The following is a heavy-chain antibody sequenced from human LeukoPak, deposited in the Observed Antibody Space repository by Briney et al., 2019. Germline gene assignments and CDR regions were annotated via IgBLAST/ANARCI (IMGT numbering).Heavy chain of an antibody. D-gene: IGHD1-26*01. V-gene: IGHV1-69*01. J-gene: IGHJ4*02. Sequence: PSVKVSCKASGGTFSSYAMSWVRQAPGQGLEWMGGIIPIFGTANYAQKFQGRVTITADESTSTAYMELSSPRSEDTAVYYCARASSTYSGSYPYDYWGQGTLVTVSS. CDR1: GGTFSSYA. CDR3: ARASSTYSGSYPYDY. CDR2: IIPIFGTA.